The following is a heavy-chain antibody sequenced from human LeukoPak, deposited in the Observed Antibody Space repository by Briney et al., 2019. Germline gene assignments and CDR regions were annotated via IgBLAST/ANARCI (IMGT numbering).Heavy chain of an antibody. V-gene: IGHV4-34*01. D-gene: IGHD5-24*01. CDR3: ARGRDRSKAGDL. J-gene: IGHJ5*02. CDR1: GGSFSGYY. Sequence: TSETLSLTCAVYGGSFSGYYWSWIRQPPGKGLEWIGEINHSGSTNYNPSLKSRVTISVDTSKNQFSLKLSSVTAADTAFYYCARGRDRSKAGDLWGQGSLVIVSS. CDR2: INHSGST.